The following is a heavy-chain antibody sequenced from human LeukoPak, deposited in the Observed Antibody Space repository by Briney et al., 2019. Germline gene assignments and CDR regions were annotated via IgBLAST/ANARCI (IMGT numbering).Heavy chain of an antibody. CDR2: ITGSGGTT. D-gene: IGHD3-22*01. CDR1: GFTFSSYG. J-gene: IGHJ1*01. CDR3: ATMNGYFQY. Sequence: RGSLRLSCAASGFTFSSYGMSWVRQAPGKGPEWVSAITGSGGTTYYTDSVKGRSTISRDNSKNTLYLQVNSLRAEDTAVYYCATMNGYFQYWGQGTLVTVSS. V-gene: IGHV3-23*01.